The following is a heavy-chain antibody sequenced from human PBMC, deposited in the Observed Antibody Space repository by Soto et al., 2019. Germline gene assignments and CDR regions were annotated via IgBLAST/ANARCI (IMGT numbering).Heavy chain of an antibody. Sequence: QVQLVESGGGLVKPGGSLRLSCAASGIIFSDYMSWVRQAPGKGLEWLSYISGCGRTIYSADSVKGRFTIPRDNATNSLPLQMNNLRAEDTAVYYCARLPFPWGWFDPWGQGTLVTVSS. J-gene: IGHJ5*02. V-gene: IGHV3-11*01. CDR3: ARLPFPWGWFDP. CDR2: ISGCGRTI. D-gene: IGHD3-16*01. CDR1: GIIFSDY.